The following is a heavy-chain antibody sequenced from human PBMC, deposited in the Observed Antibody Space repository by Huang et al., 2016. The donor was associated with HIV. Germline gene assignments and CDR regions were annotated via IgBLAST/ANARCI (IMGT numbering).Heavy chain of an antibody. V-gene: IGHV4-34*01. J-gene: IGHJ2*01. CDR2: GHHGGST. CDR1: GGSLHGYY. D-gene: IGHD6-19*01. CDR3: ATSRSGSGWFLDI. Sequence: QVQLYQWGAGPLRPSETLSLTCGVSGGSLHGYYWNWLRQSPGGGLEWIGEGHHGGSTNYNPSLKSRVTIAVDTSKIQFSLNLTSVTATDTADYYCATSRSGSGWFLDIWGRGTLVSVS.